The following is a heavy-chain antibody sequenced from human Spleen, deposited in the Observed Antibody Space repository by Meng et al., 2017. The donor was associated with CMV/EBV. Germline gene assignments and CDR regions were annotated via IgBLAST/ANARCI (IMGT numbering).Heavy chain of an antibody. CDR2: IRYDGSNK. D-gene: IGHD2-2*01. CDR1: GFTFSSYG. CDR3: ARAVDQSYGMDV. J-gene: IGHJ6*02. Sequence: GESLKISCAASGFTFSSYGMHWVRQAPGKGLEWVAFIRYDGSNKNYAESVKGRFPISRDKSKNTLYLQMNSLRAEDTAVYYCARAVDQSYGMDVWGQGTTVTVSS. V-gene: IGHV3-30*02.